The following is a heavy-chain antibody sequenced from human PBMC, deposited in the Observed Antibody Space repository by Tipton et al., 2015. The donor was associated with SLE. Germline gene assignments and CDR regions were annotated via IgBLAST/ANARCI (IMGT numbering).Heavy chain of an antibody. Sequence: SLRLSCSASGFTFSNYAMHWVRQAPGKGLEYVSTISNNGGKTYYADSVKDRFTISRDNSKNTLSLQMSSLRAEDTAVYHCVKDDAYFYSSATFPHWGQGTLVTVSS. D-gene: IGHD3-10*01. V-gene: IGHV3-64D*08. CDR1: GFTFSNYA. CDR3: VKDDAYFYSSATFPH. J-gene: IGHJ4*02. CDR2: ISNNGGKT.